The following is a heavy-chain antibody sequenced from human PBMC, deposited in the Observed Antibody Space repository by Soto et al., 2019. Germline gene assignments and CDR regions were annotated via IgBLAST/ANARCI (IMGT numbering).Heavy chain of an antibody. J-gene: IGHJ4*02. CDR2: ISSSSSYI. Sequence: EVQLVESGGGLVKPGGSLRLSCAASGFTFSSYSMNWVRQAPGKGLEWVASISSSSSYIYYADSVKGRFTISRDNAKNSLYLQMNSLRAEDTAVYDCAREGYNWNDKGDYWGQGTLVTVSS. CDR3: AREGYNWNDKGDY. V-gene: IGHV3-21*01. CDR1: GFTFSSYS. D-gene: IGHD1-20*01.